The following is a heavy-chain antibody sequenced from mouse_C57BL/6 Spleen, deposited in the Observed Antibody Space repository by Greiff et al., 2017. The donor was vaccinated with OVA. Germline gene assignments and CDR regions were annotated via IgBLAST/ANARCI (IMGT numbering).Heavy chain of an antibody. CDR2: IYPGGGYT. CDR3: ARKQGYGSSYGYFDV. D-gene: IGHD1-1*01. Sequence: VKLMESGAELVRPGTSVKMSCKASGYTFTNYWIGWAKQRPGHGLEWIGDIYPGGGYTNYNEKFKGKATLTADKSSSTAYMQFSSLTSEDSAIYYCARKQGYGSSYGYFDVWGTGTTVTVSS. V-gene: IGHV1-63*01. CDR1: GYTFTNYW. J-gene: IGHJ1*03.